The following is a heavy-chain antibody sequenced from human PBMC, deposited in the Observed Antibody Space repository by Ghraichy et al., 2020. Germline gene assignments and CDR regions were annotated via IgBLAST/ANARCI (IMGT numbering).Heavy chain of an antibody. CDR1: GFMFSSFA. J-gene: IGHJ4*02. CDR2: ISATGNTR. D-gene: IGHD6-19*01. V-gene: IGHV3-23*01. Sequence: LSLTCAVSGFMFSSFAMSWVRQAPGKGLEWVSAISATGNTRYSADSVKGRFTISRDNSKSTLYLQMNSLRAEDTAVYYCAKGSGQQWFFDFWGQGTLVTVSS. CDR3: AKGSGQQWFFDF.